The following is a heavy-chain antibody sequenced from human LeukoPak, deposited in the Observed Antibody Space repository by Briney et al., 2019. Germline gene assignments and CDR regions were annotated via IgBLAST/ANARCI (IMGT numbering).Heavy chain of an antibody. V-gene: IGHV3-30-3*01. CDR2: ISYDGSNK. CDR1: GFTFSSYA. CDR3: AREDIVLPGGY. Sequence: AGGSLRLSCAASGFTFSSYAMHWVRQAPGKGLEWVAVISYDGSNKYYADSVKGRFTISRDNSKNTLYLQMNSLRAEDTAVYYCAREDIVLPGGYWGQGTLVTVSS. D-gene: IGHD2-8*01. J-gene: IGHJ4*02.